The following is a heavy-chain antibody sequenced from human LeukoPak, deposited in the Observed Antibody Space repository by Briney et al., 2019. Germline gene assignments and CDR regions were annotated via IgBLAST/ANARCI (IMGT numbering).Heavy chain of an antibody. CDR2: IYTSGST. D-gene: IGHD2-21*01. V-gene: IGHV4-4*07. J-gene: IGHJ4*02. Sequence: SETLSLTCTVSGGSISNYYWSWIRQPAGKGLVWIGRIYTSGSTNYNPSLSNRVTMSIDTSKNQFSLKLRYLTAADTAVYYCAGYAAVSVCGADLYVDYWGQGTLVTVSS. CDR1: GGSISNYY. CDR3: AGYAAVSVCGADLYVDY.